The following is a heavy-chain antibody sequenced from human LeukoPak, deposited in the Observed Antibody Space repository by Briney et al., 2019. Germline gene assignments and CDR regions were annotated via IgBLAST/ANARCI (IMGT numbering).Heavy chain of an antibody. CDR2: ISSSSSYI. CDR1: GFTFSSYA. Sequence: GSLRLSCAASGFTFSSYAMNWVRQAPGKGLEWVSSISSSSSYIYSADSVKGRFTISRDNAKNSLYLQMNSLRAEDTALYYCARGYSNYGYVFDIWGQGTTVTVSS. D-gene: IGHD4-11*01. V-gene: IGHV3-21*01. J-gene: IGHJ3*02. CDR3: ARGYSNYGYVFDI.